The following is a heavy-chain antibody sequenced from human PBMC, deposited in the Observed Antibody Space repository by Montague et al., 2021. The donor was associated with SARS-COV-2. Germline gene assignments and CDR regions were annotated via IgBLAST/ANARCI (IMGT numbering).Heavy chain of an antibody. CDR2: IYYSGST. J-gene: IGHJ2*01. Sequence: TLSLTCTVFGGSISSGGYYWSWIRQHPGKGLEWIGYIYYSGSTYYNPSLKSRVTISVDTSKNQFSLRMSSVTAADTAVYYCARSPEPMIILIITSLNWYFDLWGRGTLVTVSS. V-gene: IGHV4-31*03. CDR1: GGSISSGGYY. D-gene: IGHD3-22*01. CDR3: ARSPEPMIILIITSLNWYFDL.